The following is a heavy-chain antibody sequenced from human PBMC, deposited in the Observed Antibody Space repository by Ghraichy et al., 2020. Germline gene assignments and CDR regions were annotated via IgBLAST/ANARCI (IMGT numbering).Heavy chain of an antibody. CDR2: IYTSGST. D-gene: IGHD3-10*01. CDR1: GGSISSYY. J-gene: IGHJ5*02. Sequence: ESLNISCTVSGGSISSYYWSWIRQPAGKGLEWIGRIYTSGSTNFNPSLRSRVTMSVDMSKNQFSLKLSSVTAADTAVYYCARGPHGSGTYAWIDPWGQGTLVTVSS. V-gene: IGHV4-4*07. CDR3: ARGPHGSGTYAWIDP.